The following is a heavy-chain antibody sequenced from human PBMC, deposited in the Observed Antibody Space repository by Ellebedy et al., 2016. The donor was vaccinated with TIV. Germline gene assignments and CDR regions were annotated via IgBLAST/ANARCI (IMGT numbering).Heavy chain of an antibody. CDR3: ARKVPAPTTVPPNWYFDL. D-gene: IGHD4-17*01. CDR2: IWYDGRKK. Sequence: GESLKISCAASGFTFSNYGIHWVRQAPGKGLEWVAVIWYDGRKKYYADSVKGRFSISRDNSKNTVYLQMNSLRAEDTAVYYCARKVPAPTTVPPNWYFDLWGRGTLVTVSS. CDR1: GFTFSNYG. J-gene: IGHJ2*01. V-gene: IGHV3-33*08.